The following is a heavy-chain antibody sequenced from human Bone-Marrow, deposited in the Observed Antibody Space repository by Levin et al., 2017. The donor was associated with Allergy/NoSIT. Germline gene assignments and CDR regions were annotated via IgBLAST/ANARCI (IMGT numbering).Heavy chain of an antibody. CDR2: ISYDGTNK. D-gene: IGHD5-18*01. J-gene: IGHJ6*02. CDR3: ARGDTEHYYYYHMDV. Sequence: QAGESLKISCAASGFTFSNYAMHWVRQAPDKGLEWVAVISYDGTNKFYGDSVKGRFTISRDNSKNTLYLQMNSLRAEDTAVYYCARGDTEHYYYYHMDVWGQGTTVTVSS. V-gene: IGHV3-30*04. CDR1: GFTFSNYA.